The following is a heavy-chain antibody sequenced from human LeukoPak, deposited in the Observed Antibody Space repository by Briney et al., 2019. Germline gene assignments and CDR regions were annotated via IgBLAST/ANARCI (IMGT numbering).Heavy chain of an antibody. V-gene: IGHV4-59*01. CDR3: ARGGGWFMSIVLSY. Sequence: PSETLSLTCTVSGGSISSYYWSWIRQPPGKGLEWLGYIYYSGSTNYNPSLKSRVTISVDTSKNQFSLKLSSVTAADTAVYYCARGGGWFMSIVLSYWGQGTLVTVSS. CDR2: IYYSGST. D-gene: IGHD3-10*01. CDR1: GGSISSYY. J-gene: IGHJ4*02.